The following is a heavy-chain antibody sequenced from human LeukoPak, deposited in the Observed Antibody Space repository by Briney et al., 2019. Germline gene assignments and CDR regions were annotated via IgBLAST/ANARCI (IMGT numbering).Heavy chain of an antibody. V-gene: IGHV4-59*01. CDR2: IYYSGST. D-gene: IGHD3-16*02. Sequence: SETLSLTCTVSGGSFSSYYWSWIRQPPGKGLEWIGYIYYSGSTDYSPSLRSRVTISVDTSKIQFSLKLSSVTAADTAVYYCARAVITFGGIIAKGFDYRGQGTPVTVSS. CDR1: GGSFSSYY. J-gene: IGHJ4*02. CDR3: ARAVITFGGIIAKGFDY.